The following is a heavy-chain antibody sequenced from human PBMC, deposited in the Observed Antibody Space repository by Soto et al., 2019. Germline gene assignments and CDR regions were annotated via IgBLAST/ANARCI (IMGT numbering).Heavy chain of an antibody. D-gene: IGHD2-21*02. CDR2: ISSSGST. Sequence: SETLSLTCTVSGDSIGGVGYWSWIRQFPGRGLEWIGCISSSGSTYYNPALNNRISLSLDTSQNQFPLQLLSVTAADPAIYYCARSGVTGIVIPSHWFDPWGQGTLVTVSS. J-gene: IGHJ5*02. CDR3: ARSGVTGIVIPSHWFDP. CDR1: GDSIGGVGY. V-gene: IGHV4-31*03.